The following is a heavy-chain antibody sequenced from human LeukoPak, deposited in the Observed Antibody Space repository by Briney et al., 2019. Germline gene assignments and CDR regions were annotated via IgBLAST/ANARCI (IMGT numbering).Heavy chain of an antibody. Sequence: GGSLRLSCAVSGFSVSGYWMTWVRQAPGKGLEWVANIKQDGSEKNYVDSVKGRFTISRDNAENSLFLQTNSLRVEDTAVYYCAREWQGGIAAAGTRIEGDYWGQGTLVAVSS. CDR2: IKQDGSEK. D-gene: IGHD6-13*01. J-gene: IGHJ4*02. V-gene: IGHV3-7*01. CDR1: GFSVSGYW. CDR3: AREWQGGIAAAGTRIEGDY.